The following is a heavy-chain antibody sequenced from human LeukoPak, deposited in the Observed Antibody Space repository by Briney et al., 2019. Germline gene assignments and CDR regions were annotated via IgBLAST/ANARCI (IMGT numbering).Heavy chain of an antibody. J-gene: IGHJ6*02. D-gene: IGHD4-11*01. CDR2: ISGGGGST. Sequence: GGSLRLSCAAPGFIFTTYAMIWVRQAPGKGLEWVSTISGGGGSTFYADSVKGRFAIFRVNSKNTLYLQMNSLRAEDTAINYCAKDMSDYTNFPDVWGQGTTVTVSS. CDR3: AKDMSDYTNFPDV. CDR1: GFIFTTYA. V-gene: IGHV3-23*01.